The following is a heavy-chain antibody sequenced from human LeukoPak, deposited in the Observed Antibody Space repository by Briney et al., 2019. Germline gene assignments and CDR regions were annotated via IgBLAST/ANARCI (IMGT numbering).Heavy chain of an antibody. V-gene: IGHV3-48*04. CDR3: ATRSKMNAFDI. J-gene: IGHJ3*02. D-gene: IGHD3-16*01. Sequence: PGGSLRLSCAASGFTFSSYSMNWVRQAPGKGLEWVSYISSSSSTIYYADSVKGRFTISRDNAKNSLYLQMTSLRAEDTAVYYCATRSKMNAFDIWGQGTMVTVSS. CDR2: ISSSSSTI. CDR1: GFTFSSYS.